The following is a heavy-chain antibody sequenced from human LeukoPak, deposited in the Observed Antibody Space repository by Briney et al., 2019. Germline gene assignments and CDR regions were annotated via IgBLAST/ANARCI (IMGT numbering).Heavy chain of an antibody. CDR2: IKPDGSEK. D-gene: IGHD2-2*01. V-gene: IGHV3-7*01. J-gene: IGHJ4*02. Sequence: GGSLRLSCVASGFTFSRHHMNWVRQTPGKGLESVATIKPDGSEKYYMDSVKGRFTISRDNAKSSLYLQMNSLRAEGTGVYFCARMSSYCDYWGQGTLVTVSS. CDR1: GFTFSRHH. CDR3: ARMSSYCDY.